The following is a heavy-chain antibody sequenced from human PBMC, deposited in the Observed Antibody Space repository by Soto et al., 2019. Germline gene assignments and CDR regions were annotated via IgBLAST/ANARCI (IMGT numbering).Heavy chain of an antibody. CDR3: ARSGSGSYERSKYYFYGMDV. J-gene: IGHJ6*02. CDR1: GYRFTTYW. D-gene: IGHD3-10*01. CDR2: IYPGDSDT. Sequence: GESLKISCKGSGYRFTTYWIGWVRQMPEKGLEWMGIIYPGDSDTRYSPSFQGQVTISADKSISTAYLQWSSLKASDSATYYCARSGSGSYERSKYYFYGMDVWGQGTTVTVSS. V-gene: IGHV5-51*01.